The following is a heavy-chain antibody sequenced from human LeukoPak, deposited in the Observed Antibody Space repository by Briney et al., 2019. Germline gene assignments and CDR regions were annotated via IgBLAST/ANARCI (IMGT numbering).Heavy chain of an antibody. CDR2: IYYSGST. CDR1: DGSISSYY. J-gene: IGHJ4*02. Sequence: SETLSLTCTVSDGSISSYYWSWIRQPPGKGLEWIGYIYYSGSTNYNPSLKSRVTISVDTSKNQFSLKLSSVTAADTAVYYCARSGHRAYCGGDCQPLFDYWGQGTLVTVSS. D-gene: IGHD2-21*01. CDR3: ARSGHRAYCGGDCQPLFDY. V-gene: IGHV4-59*01.